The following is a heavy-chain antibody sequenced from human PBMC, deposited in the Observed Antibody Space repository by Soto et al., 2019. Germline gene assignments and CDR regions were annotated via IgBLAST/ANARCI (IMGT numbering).Heavy chain of an antibody. V-gene: IGHV4-31*11. CDR2: MYYSGST. Sequence: QVQLQESGPGLVKPSHTLSLTCAVSGDSIGTDGYYWSWIRQVPGKGLEWIGHMYYSGSTSYNPSLKCRVTISGDTSKNQFSLSLTSVTAADTAVYFCARGGVLRFLKWFPGGWLDPWGQGTLVSVSS. D-gene: IGHD3-3*01. CDR1: GDSIGTDGYY. J-gene: IGHJ5*02. CDR3: ARGGVLRFLKWFPGGWLDP.